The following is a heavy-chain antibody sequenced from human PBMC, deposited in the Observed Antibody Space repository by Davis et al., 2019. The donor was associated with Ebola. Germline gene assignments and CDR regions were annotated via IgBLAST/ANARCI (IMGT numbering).Heavy chain of an antibody. J-gene: IGHJ4*02. CDR1: GFSSSSYW. D-gene: IGHD3-9*01. CDR3: AKDRYFDWLWDY. Sequence: GGSLRLSCAASGFSSSSYWMSWVRQAPGKGLEWVASIKQDGSEKYYVDSVKGRFTISRDNAKNSLYLQMNSLRAEDTAVYYCAKDRYFDWLWDYWGQGTLVTVSS. CDR2: IKQDGSEK. V-gene: IGHV3-7*01.